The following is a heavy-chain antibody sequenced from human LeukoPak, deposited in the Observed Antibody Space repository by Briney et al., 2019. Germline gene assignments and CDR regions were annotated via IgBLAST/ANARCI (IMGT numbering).Heavy chain of an antibody. CDR1: GLTFSSYA. CDR3: AKGTLAAAGTRNWFDP. CDR2: LSGSGGST. J-gene: IGHJ5*02. D-gene: IGHD6-13*01. V-gene: IGHV3-23*01. Sequence: GGSLRLSCAASGLTFSSYAMSWVRQAPGKGLEWVSALSGSGGSTYYADSVKGRFTISRDNSKNTLYLQMNSLRAEDTAVYYSAKGTLAAAGTRNWFDPWGQGTLVTVSS.